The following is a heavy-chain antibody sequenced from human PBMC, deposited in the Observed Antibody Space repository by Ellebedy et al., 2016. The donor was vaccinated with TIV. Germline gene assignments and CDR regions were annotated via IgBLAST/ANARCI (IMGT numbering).Heavy chain of an antibody. Sequence: MPSETLSLTCTVSGGSISSYYWSWIRQPPGKGLEWIGYFYNSVNTIYNPSLKSRVTISVDTSKNPFSLKLSSVTAADTAVYYCASHMVRESTWFDPWGQGTLVTVSS. CDR3: ASHMVRESTWFDP. J-gene: IGHJ5*02. D-gene: IGHD3-10*01. CDR2: FYNSVNT. CDR1: GGSISSYY. V-gene: IGHV4-4*08.